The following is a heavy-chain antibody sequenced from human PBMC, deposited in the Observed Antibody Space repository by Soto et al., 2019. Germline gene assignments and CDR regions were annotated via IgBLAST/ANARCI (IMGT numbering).Heavy chain of an antibody. CDR2: IYPGDSDT. D-gene: IGHD6-13*01. Sequence: PGESLKISCKGSGYSFTSYWIGWVRQMPGKGLEWMGIIYPGDSDTRYSPSFQGQVTISADKSISTAYLQWSSLKASDTAMYYCARLEGSSSWYLLGQIDYWGQGTLVTVSS. CDR3: ARLEGSSSWYLLGQIDY. CDR1: GYSFTSYW. J-gene: IGHJ4*02. V-gene: IGHV5-51*01.